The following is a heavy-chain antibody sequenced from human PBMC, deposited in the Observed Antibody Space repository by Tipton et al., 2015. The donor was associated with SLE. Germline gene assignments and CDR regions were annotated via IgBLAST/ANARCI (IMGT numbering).Heavy chain of an antibody. CDR3: ARFAPPGAFDI. V-gene: IGHV4-4*08. J-gene: IGHJ3*02. CDR2: IYTSGST. CDR1: GGSISSYY. D-gene: IGHD7-27*01. Sequence: TLSLTCTVSGGSISSYYWSWIRQPPGKGLEWIGYIYTSGSTNYNPSLKSRVTISVDTSKNQFSLKLSSVTAADTAVYYCARFAPPGAFDIWGQGTMVTVSS.